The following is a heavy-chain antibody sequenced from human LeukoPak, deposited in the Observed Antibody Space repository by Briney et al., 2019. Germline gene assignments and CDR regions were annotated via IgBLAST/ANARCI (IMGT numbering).Heavy chain of an antibody. CDR3: ARDAQNRGYYDY. CDR2: ISSSGSTI. D-gene: IGHD7-27*01. CDR1: GFTFSDYY. V-gene: IGHV3-11*01. Sequence: GGSLRLSCEGSGFTFSDYYMSWVRQAPGKGLEWVSDISSSGSTIYYADSVKGRFTISRDNAKNSLYLQMNSLRAEDTAVCYCARDAQNRGYYDYWGQGTLVTVSS. J-gene: IGHJ4*02.